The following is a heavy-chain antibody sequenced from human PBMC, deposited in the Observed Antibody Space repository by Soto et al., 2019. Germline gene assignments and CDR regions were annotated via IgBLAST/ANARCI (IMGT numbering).Heavy chain of an antibody. CDR3: ALSGLSKSQYVAYAFDF. CDR2: IYGDDDK. J-gene: IGHJ3*01. V-gene: IGHV2-5*02. CDR1: GFSLDASAVG. Sequence: QITLRESGPTLVKPTQTLTLTCTFSGFSLDASAVGVGWIRQPPGKALEWLALIYGDDDKRYNPSMKSRLTLTKETSKNQVVLTITNMYTVDTATYYCALSGLSKSQYVAYAFDFGGQGKMVTCSS. D-gene: IGHD3-16*01.